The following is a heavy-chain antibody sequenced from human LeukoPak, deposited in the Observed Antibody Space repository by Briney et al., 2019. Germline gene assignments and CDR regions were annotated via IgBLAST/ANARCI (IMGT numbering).Heavy chain of an antibody. CDR3: ARWIQLSYYYYGMDV. D-gene: IGHD5-18*01. V-gene: IGHV3-66*01. CDR1: GFTVSSNY. J-gene: IGHJ6*02. CDR2: IYSGGST. Sequence: GGSLRLSCAASGFTVSSNYMSWVRQAPGKGLEWVSVIYSGGSTYYADSVKGRFTISRDNSKNTLYLQMNSLRAEDTAVYYCARWIQLSYYYYGMDVWGQGTTVTVSS.